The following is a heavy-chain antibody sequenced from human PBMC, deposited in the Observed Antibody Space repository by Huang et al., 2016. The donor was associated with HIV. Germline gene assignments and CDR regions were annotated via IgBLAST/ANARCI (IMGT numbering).Heavy chain of an antibody. CDR3: ARDGPERSSGNYGASDY. V-gene: IGHV4-34*01. J-gene: IGHJ4*02. Sequence: QVQLQQWGAGLLKPSETLSLTCAVYGVSFSGYYWSWIRQPPGKGLEWIGEINDSGSTNDNPSLKSRVTVSVDTSKNQFALRLSSVTAADTAVYYCARDGPERSSGNYGASDYWGQGTLVTVSS. CDR1: GVSFSGYY. CDR2: INDSGST. D-gene: IGHD1-26*01.